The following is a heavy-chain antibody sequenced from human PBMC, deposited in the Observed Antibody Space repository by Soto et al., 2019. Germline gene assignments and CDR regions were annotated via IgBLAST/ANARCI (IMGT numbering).Heavy chain of an antibody. D-gene: IGHD3-10*01. V-gene: IGHV3-30*18. CDR2: ISYDGSNK. J-gene: IGHJ4*02. CDR1: GFTFSSYG. CDR3: ANDALSGWYFDY. Sequence: QVQLVESGGGVVQPGRSLRLSCAASGFTFSSYGMHWVRQAPGKGLEWVAVISYDGSNKYYAASVKGRFTISRDNSKNTLYLKMNSLGAEDTAVYYCANDALSGWYFDYWGQGSLVTVSS.